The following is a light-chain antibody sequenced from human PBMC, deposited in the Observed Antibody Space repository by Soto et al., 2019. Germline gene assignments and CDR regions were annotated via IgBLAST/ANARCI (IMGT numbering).Light chain of an antibody. CDR2: GTS. J-gene: IGKJ1*01. Sequence: EIVLTQSPDTLSLSPGERATLSCRASQSVSSSYLAWYQQTPGQAPRLLIYGTSNRATGIPDMFSGSGSGTDFTLTISRLEPEDFAVYYCQQYGNSRWTVGQGTKVEIK. V-gene: IGKV3-20*01. CDR3: QQYGNSRWT. CDR1: QSVSSSY.